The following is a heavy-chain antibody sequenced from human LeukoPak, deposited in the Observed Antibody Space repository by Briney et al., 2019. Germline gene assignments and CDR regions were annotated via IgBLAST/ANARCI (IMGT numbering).Heavy chain of an antibody. CDR2: IYPGDSDA. Sequence: HGESLKISCKGSGYSFTSYWIGWVRQMPGKGLEWMGIIYPGDSDARYSPSFQGQVTFSADKSISTVYLQWSSLKASDIAMYYCARQAGQIATQEYFQHWGRAPWSPSPQ. CDR1: GYSFTSYW. J-gene: IGHJ1*01. CDR3: ARQAGQIATQEYFQH. V-gene: IGHV5-51*01.